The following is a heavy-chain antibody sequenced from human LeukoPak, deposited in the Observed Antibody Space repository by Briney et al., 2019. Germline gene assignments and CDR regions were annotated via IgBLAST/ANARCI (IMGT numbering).Heavy chain of an antibody. CDR3: ANRKYSSSIFDY. CDR1: GFTFSSYG. D-gene: IGHD6-6*01. CDR2: ISYDGSNK. J-gene: IGHJ4*02. Sequence: PGRSLRLSCAASGFTFSSYGMHWVRQAPGKGLEWVAVISYDGSNKYYADSVKGRFTISRDNSKNTLYLQMNSLRAEDTAMYYCANRKYSSSIFDYWGQGPWSPSPQ. V-gene: IGHV3-30*18.